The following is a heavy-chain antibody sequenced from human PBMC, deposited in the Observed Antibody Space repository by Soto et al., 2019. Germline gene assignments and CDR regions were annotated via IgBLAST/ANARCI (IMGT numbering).Heavy chain of an antibody. V-gene: IGHV3-30-3*01. J-gene: IGHJ4*02. D-gene: IGHD2-15*01. CDR3: ARAGGLLLDY. CDR2: ISYDGSNK. CDR1: GFTFSSYA. Sequence: SGGGVVQPGRSLRLSCAASGFTFSSYAMHWVRQAPGKGLEWVAVISYDGSNKYYADSVKGRFTISRDISKNTLYLQMNSLRAEDTAVYDCARAGGLLLDYWGQGTLVTVSS.